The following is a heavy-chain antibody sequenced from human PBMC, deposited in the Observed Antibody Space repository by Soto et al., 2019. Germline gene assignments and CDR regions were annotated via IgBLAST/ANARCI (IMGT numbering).Heavy chain of an antibody. CDR3: ARDGGRHSGGIDY. CDR2: IIPIFGTA. Sequence: QVQLVQSGAEVKKPGSSVKVSCKASGGTFSSYSINCVRQAPGQGLEWMGEIIPIFGTANYAQKFPGRVTITADESTSTAYMELSSLRSEDTAVYSCARDGGRHSGGIDYWGQGTLVTVSS. D-gene: IGHD1-26*01. J-gene: IGHJ4*02. V-gene: IGHV1-69*01. CDR1: GGTFSSYS.